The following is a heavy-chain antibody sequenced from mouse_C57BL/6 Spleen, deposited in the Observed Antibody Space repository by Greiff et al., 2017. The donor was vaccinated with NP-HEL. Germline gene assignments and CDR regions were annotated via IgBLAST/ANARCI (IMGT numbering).Heavy chain of an antibody. D-gene: IGHD2-2*01. V-gene: IGHV1-50*01. Sequence: QVHVKQSGAELVKPGASVKLSCKASGYTFTSYWMQWVKQRPGQGLEWIGEIDPSDSYTNYNQKFKGKATLTVDTSSSTAYMQLSSLTSEDSAVYYCASGGYYSYFDVWGTGTTVTVSS. CDR1: GYTFTSYW. CDR2: IDPSDSYT. CDR3: ASGGYYSYFDV. J-gene: IGHJ1*03.